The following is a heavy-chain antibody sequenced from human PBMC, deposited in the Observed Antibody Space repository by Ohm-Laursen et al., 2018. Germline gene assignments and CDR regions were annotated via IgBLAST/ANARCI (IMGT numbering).Heavy chain of an antibody. D-gene: IGHD5-18*01. CDR3: AKVGYSYGPFDY. J-gene: IGHJ4*02. Sequence: SLRLSCAASGFTFSSYGMHWARQAPGKGLEWVAVISYDGSNKYYADSVKGRFTISRDNSKNTLYLQMNSLRAEDTAVYYCAKVGYSYGPFDYWGQGTLVTVSS. CDR2: ISYDGSNK. V-gene: IGHV3-30*18. CDR1: GFTFSSYG.